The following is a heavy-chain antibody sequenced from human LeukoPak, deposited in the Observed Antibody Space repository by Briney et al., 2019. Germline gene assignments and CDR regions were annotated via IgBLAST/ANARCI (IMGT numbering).Heavy chain of an antibody. CDR2: IYYSGST. V-gene: IGHV4-39*01. Sequence: PSETLSLTCTVSGGSISSSSYYWGWIRQPPGKGLEWIGSIYYSGSTYYNPSLKSRVTISVDTSKNQFSLKLSSVTAADTAVYYCARAIAVGLWYFDLWGRGTLVTVSS. J-gene: IGHJ2*01. D-gene: IGHD6-19*01. CDR3: ARAIAVGLWYFDL. CDR1: GGSISSSSYY.